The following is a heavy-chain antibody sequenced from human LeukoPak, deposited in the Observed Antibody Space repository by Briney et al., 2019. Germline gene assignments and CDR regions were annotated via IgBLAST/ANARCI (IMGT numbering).Heavy chain of an antibody. CDR1: GYTFTSYY. CDR3: ARDVPYCGGDCYGLRYFDY. CDR2: INPSGGST. V-gene: IGHV1-46*01. J-gene: IGHJ4*02. D-gene: IGHD2-21*01. Sequence: ASVKVSCKASGYTFTSYYMHWVRQAPGQGLEWMGMINPSGGSTSYAQQFQGRLTMTRDTSTSTAYMELCSLRSEDTAVYYCARDVPYCGGDCYGLRYFDYWGQGTPATVSS.